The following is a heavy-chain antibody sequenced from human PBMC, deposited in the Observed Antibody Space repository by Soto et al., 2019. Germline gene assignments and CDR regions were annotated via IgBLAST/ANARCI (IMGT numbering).Heavy chain of an antibody. CDR1: GYNFTSYW. CDR3: ARQSGYYDSSGYDDAFDI. CDR2: IDPSDSYT. Sequence: GESLKISCKGSGYNFTSYWISWVRRMPGKGLEWMGRIDPSDSYTNYSPSFQGHVTISADKSISTAYLQWSSLKASDTAMYYCARQSGYYDSSGYDDAFDIWGQGTMVTVSS. V-gene: IGHV5-10-1*01. D-gene: IGHD3-22*01. J-gene: IGHJ3*02.